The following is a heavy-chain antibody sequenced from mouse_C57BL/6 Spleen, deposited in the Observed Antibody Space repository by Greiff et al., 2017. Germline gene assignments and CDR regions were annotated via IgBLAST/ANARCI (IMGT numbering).Heavy chain of an antibody. CDR1: GFTFSDYG. CDR2: ISSGSSTI. CDR3: ALRQGDYSMDY. Sequence: EVKLLESGGGLVKPGGSLKLSCAASGFTFSDYGMHWVRQAPEKGLEWVAYISSGSSTIYYADTVKGRFTISRDNAKNTLFLHMTSLRSEDTAMYYCALRQGDYSMDYWGQGTSLTVSS. V-gene: IGHV5-17*01. D-gene: IGHD3-2*01. J-gene: IGHJ4*01.